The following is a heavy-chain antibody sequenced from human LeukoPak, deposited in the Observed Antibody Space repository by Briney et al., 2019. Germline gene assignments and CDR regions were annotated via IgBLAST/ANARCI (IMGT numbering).Heavy chain of an antibody. CDR2: INQDGSQG. Sequence: GGSLRLSCAASGFTFSSYLMSWVRQAPGKGLEWVSNINQDGSQGYYVDSVKDRFTISRDNAKNSLYLEMNSLRAEDTAVYYCARDLGGTVYYYYYMDVWGKGTTVTVSS. CDR1: GFTFSSYL. V-gene: IGHV3-7*01. CDR3: ARDLGGTVYYYYYMDV. J-gene: IGHJ6*03. D-gene: IGHD3-16*01.